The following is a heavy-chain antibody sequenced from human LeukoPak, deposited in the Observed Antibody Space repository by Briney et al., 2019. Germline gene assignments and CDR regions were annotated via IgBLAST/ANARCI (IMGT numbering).Heavy chain of an antibody. D-gene: IGHD3-22*01. CDR1: GFTFGDFA. CDR3: TRGYGHYDSSGYH. Sequence: GGSLRLSCTASGFTFGDFAVSWVRQAPGKGLEWVGFIRSKVDAETTGYAASVKGRFTVSRDDSKSIAYLQMNSLKTEDTAVYYCTRGYGHYDSSGYHWGQGTLATVSS. J-gene: IGHJ4*02. CDR2: IRSKVDAETT. V-gene: IGHV3-49*04.